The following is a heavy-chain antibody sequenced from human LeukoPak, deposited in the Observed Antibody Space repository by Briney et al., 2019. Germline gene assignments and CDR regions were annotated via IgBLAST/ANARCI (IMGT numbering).Heavy chain of an antibody. V-gene: IGHV3-21*01. CDR1: GFSFSTYS. J-gene: IGHJ5*02. CDR2: ISSGRGSI. D-gene: IGHD3-22*01. CDR3: ARPAYDSRDYPDHP. Sequence: GGSLRLFCVASGFSFSTYSMTWARQAPGKALEWVSAISSGRGSIYYADSVKGRFTISRDNAKSSLYLQMNSLRAEDTAVYYCARPAYDSRDYPDHPWGQGTLVTVSS.